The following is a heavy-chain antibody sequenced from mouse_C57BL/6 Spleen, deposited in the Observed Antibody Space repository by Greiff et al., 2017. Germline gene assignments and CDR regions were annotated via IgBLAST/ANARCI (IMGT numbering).Heavy chain of an antibody. Sequence: VQLQQSGAELARPGASVKMSCKASGYTFTSYTMHWVKQRPGQGLEWIGYINPSSGYTKYNQKFKDKATLTADKSSSTAYMQLSSLTSEDSAVYYCERAQTGTVFDYWGQGTTLTVSS. V-gene: IGHV1-4*01. D-gene: IGHD4-1*01. CDR3: ERAQTGTVFDY. CDR1: GYTFTSYT. J-gene: IGHJ2*01. CDR2: INPSSGYT.